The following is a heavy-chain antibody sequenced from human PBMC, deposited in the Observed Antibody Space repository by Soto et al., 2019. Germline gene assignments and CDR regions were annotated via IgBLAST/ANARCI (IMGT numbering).Heavy chain of an antibody. CDR1: GFTFSSYS. CDR2: ISSSSSYI. J-gene: IGHJ5*02. Sequence: EVQLVESGGGLVKPGGSLRLSCAASGFTFSSYSMNWVRQAPGKGLEWVSSISSSSSYIYYADSVKGRFTISRDNAKNSLYMQMNSLRAEDTAVYYCARVSVLVSWFDPWGQGTLVTVSS. D-gene: IGHD1-26*01. V-gene: IGHV3-21*01. CDR3: ARVSVLVSWFDP.